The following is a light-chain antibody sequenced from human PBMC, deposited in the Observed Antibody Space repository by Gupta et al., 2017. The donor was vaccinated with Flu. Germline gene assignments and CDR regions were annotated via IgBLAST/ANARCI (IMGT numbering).Light chain of an antibody. CDR2: GAS. Sequence: EIVLTQSPGTLSLSPGDRATLSCRASQTVSTNYLAWYQQKPGQAPRLLMYGASRRAPGIPDRFNGSGSGTDFSLTISRLEPEDFAVYFCQQYVSSPWTFGQGTKVQIK. CDR3: QQYVSSPWT. V-gene: IGKV3-20*01. CDR1: QTVSTNY. J-gene: IGKJ1*01.